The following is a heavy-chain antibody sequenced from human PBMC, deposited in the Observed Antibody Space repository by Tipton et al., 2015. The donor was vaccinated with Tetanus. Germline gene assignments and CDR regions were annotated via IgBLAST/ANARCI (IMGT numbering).Heavy chain of an antibody. Sequence: TLSLTCTVSGGSVTSGDYQWNWIRQHPGKGLDWIGYISYTGTTHYNPSLKSRVTISLDRSKNQFSLKLTSVTAADTAVYYCATVGLVTASVKYWGQGTLVTVSS. J-gene: IGHJ4*01. CDR1: GGSVTSGDYQ. CDR3: ATVGLVTASVKY. CDR2: ISYTGTT. D-gene: IGHD2-21*02. V-gene: IGHV4-31*03.